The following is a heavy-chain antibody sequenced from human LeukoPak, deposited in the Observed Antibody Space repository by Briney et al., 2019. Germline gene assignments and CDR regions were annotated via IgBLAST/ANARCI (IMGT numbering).Heavy chain of an antibody. J-gene: IGHJ4*02. D-gene: IGHD3-10*01. V-gene: IGHV1-2*02. CDR3: ARGFSRATYGSGSYYAY. CDR2: INPNSGGT. CDR1: GYTFTGYY. Sequence: GASVKVSCKASGYTFTGYYMHWVRQAPGQGLEWMGWINPNSGGTNYAQKFQGRVTMTRDTSISTAYMELSRLRSDDTAVYYCARGFSRATYGSGSYYAYWGRGTLVTVSS.